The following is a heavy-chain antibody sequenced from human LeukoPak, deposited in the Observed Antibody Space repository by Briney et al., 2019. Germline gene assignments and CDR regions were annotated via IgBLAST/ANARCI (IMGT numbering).Heavy chain of an antibody. J-gene: IGHJ6*02. CDR2: IYYSGST. CDR3: ARYGSGSYYDDYYYGMDV. V-gene: IGHV4-59*01. D-gene: IGHD3-10*01. CDR1: GGSISSYY. Sequence: SETLSLTCTVSGGSISSYYWSWIRQPPGKGLEWIGYIYYSGSTNYNPSLKSRVTISVDTSKNQFSLKLSSVTAADTAVYYCARYGSGSYYDDYYYGMDVWGQGTTVTVSS.